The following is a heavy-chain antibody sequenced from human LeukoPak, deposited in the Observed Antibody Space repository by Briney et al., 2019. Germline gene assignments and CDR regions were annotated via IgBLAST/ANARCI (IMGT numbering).Heavy chain of an antibody. V-gene: IGHV3-7*01. CDR3: ARAGYTYGTLYF. D-gene: IGHD5-18*01. Sequence: GGSLRLSCAASGFTFSAFWMTWVRQAPGKGLEWVADIKQDGGAKNYVDSVKGRSTISRDNAKNSLFLQMSGLRGEDTAVYYCARAGYTYGTLYFWGQGALVTVSS. CDR2: IKQDGGAK. J-gene: IGHJ4*02. CDR1: GFTFSAFW.